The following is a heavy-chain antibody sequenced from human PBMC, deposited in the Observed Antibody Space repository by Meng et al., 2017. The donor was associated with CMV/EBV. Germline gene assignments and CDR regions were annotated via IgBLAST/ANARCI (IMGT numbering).Heavy chain of an antibody. CDR3: ARNQPSRGWSHEDY. V-gene: IGHV1-69*12. J-gene: IGHJ4*02. Sequence: QVRLVQSGAGVKRPGCSVKVSCKGSGGTFSSYAISWVRQAPGQGLEWMGGIIPIFGTANYAQKFQGRVTITADESTSTAYMELSSLRSEDTAVYYCARNQPSRGWSHEDYWGQGTLVTVSS. CDR2: IIPIFGTA. CDR1: GGTFSSYA. D-gene: IGHD2-15*01.